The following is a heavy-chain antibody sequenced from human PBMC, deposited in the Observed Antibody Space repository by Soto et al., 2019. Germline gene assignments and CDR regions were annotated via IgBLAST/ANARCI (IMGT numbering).Heavy chain of an antibody. CDR1: GYSFAGYW. Sequence: GESLKISCKGSGYSFAGYWLTWVRQKPGKGLEWMGRIDPSDSQTYYSPSFRGHVTISVTKSITTVFLQWSSMRASDTAMYYCARQIDPHATGPNFQDDMDSWGQGTPVTVSS. D-gene: IGHD2-15*01. CDR3: ARQIDPHATGPNFQDDMDS. V-gene: IGHV5-10-1*01. CDR2: IDPSDSQT. J-gene: IGHJ5*01.